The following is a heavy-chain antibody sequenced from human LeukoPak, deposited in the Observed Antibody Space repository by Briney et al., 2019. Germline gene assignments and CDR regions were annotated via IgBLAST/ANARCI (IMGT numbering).Heavy chain of an antibody. CDR3: ARTDDYGDYDYYGMDV. D-gene: IGHD4-17*01. CDR1: GYTFTGYY. CDR2: IYPNSGGT. Sequence: ASVKVSCKASGYTFTGYYMHWVRQAAGQGLEWMGWIYPNSGGTNYAQKFQGRVTMTRDTSISTAYMELSRLRFDDTAVYYCARTDDYGDYDYYGMDVWGQGTTVTVSS. V-gene: IGHV1-2*02. J-gene: IGHJ6*02.